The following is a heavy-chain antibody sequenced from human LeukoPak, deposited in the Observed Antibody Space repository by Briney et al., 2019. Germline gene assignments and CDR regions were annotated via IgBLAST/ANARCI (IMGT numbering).Heavy chain of an antibody. CDR2: IYRSATT. D-gene: IGHD1-26*01. V-gene: IGHV4-38-2*02. Sequence: SETLSLTCTVSGYTVETGYYWAWLRQPPGKGLEWIGSIYRSATTYYNPSLKSRVLISMDMSKNEVSLSLTSVTAADTAVYYCTREWATYHNWYDPWGQGTLVIVSS. CDR1: GYTVETGYY. J-gene: IGHJ5*02. CDR3: TREWATYHNWYDP.